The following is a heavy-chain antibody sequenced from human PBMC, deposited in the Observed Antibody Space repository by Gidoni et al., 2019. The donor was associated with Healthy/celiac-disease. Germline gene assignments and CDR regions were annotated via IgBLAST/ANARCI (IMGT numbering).Heavy chain of an antibody. D-gene: IGHD6-19*01. CDR2: TYYRSKWYN. V-gene: IGHV6-1*01. Sequence: QVQLQQSGPGLVKPSQTLSLTCAISGDSVSSNSAAWNWIRQSPSRGLEWLGRTYYRSKWYNDYAVSVKSRITINPDTSKNQFSLQLNSVTPEDTAVYYCARAQTYTWLPRMDYFDYWGQGTLVTVSS. CDR3: ARAQTYTWLPRMDYFDY. CDR1: GDSVSSNSAA. J-gene: IGHJ4*02.